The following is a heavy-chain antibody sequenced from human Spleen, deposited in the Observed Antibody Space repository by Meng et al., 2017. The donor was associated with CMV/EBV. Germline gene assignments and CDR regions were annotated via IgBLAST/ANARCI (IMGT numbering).Heavy chain of an antibody. CDR3: ARIGYSSSSWDY. CDR1: GFTFSRYW. V-gene: IGHV3-7*01. Sequence: GESLKISCAASGFTFSRYWMRWVRQAPGKGLEWVANIKQDGSEKHYVDSAKGRLFISRDNAKNSLYLQTNSLRAEDTAVYYCARIGYSSSSWDYWGQGTLVTVSS. J-gene: IGHJ4*02. CDR2: IKQDGSEK. D-gene: IGHD6-6*01.